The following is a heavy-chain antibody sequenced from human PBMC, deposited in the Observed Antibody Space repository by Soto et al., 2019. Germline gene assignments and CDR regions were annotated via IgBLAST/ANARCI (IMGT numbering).Heavy chain of an antibody. D-gene: IGHD6-13*01. Sequence: QVQLVQSGAEVKKPGASVKISCKTSGYIFINYYIHWVRQAPGQGLEWVALFNPMSGSTNYAQKLQGRVTVTSVTSTSTAYMELSSLISEDTAVYYCARDLAAADYWGQGTLVTVSS. CDR3: ARDLAAADY. CDR1: GYIFINYY. CDR2: FNPMSGST. V-gene: IGHV1-46*04. J-gene: IGHJ4*02.